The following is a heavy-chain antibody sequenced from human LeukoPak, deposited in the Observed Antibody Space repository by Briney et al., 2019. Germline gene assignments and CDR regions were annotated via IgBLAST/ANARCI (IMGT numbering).Heavy chain of an antibody. CDR3: AGGGVWPNNWFDP. D-gene: IGHD2-8*02. CDR2: ISAYNGNT. CDR1: GYTFTGYY. V-gene: IGHV1-18*04. J-gene: IGHJ5*02. Sequence: ASVKVSCKASGYTFTGYYMHWVRQAPGQGLEWMGWISAYNGNTNYAQKLQGRVTMTTDTSTSTAYMELRSLRSDDTAVYYCAGGGVWPNNWFDPWGQGTLVTVSS.